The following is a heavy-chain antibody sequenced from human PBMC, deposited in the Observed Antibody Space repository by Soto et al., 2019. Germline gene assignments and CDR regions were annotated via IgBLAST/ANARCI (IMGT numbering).Heavy chain of an antibody. V-gene: IGHV3-30*18. Sequence: GGSLRLSCAASGFTFSSYGMRWIRQAPGKGLEWVAVISYDGSNKYYADSVKGRFTISRDNSKNTLYLQMNSLRAEDTAVYYCAKDRRGDSSGYYYFYYYYGTDVWGQGTTVTVSS. D-gene: IGHD3-22*01. CDR1: GFTFSSYG. CDR3: AKDRRGDSSGYYYFYYYYGTDV. J-gene: IGHJ6*02. CDR2: ISYDGSNK.